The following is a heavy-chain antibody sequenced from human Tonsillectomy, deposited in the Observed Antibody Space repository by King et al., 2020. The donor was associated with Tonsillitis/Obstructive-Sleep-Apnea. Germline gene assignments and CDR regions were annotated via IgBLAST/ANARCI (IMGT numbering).Heavy chain of an antibody. CDR2: LSSTSSST. CDR3: AKCGYGDYGSDDAFDI. V-gene: IGHV3-23*04. Sequence: VQLVESGGGLVQPGGSLRLSCATTGFTFGSYTMTWVRQAPGKGLEWVSGLSSTSSSTYYADSVKGRFTISRDNSKNTLYLQMNSLRADDSAVYYCAKCGYGDYGSDDAFDIWGHGTLVTGSS. D-gene: IGHD4-17*01. J-gene: IGHJ3*02. CDR1: GFTFGSYT.